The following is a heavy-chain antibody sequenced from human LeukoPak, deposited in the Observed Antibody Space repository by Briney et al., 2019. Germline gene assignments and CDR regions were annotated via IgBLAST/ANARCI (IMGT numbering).Heavy chain of an antibody. D-gene: IGHD5-18*01. CDR2: IYTSGST. CDR1: GGSISSGSYY. V-gene: IGHV4-61*02. Sequence: SETLSLTCTVSGGSISSGSYYWSWIRQPAGKGLEWIERIYTSGSTNYNPSLKSRVTISVDTSKNQFSLKLSSVTAADTAVYYCARGSYGNWFDPLGQGPRVAVSS. CDR3: ARGSYGNWFDP. J-gene: IGHJ5*02.